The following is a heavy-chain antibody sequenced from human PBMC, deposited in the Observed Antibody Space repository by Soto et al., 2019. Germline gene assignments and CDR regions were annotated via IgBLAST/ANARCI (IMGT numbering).Heavy chain of an antibody. CDR2: ISYDKNTI. CDR3: AKGGATAAVLDY. D-gene: IGHD3-10*02. J-gene: IGHJ4*02. Sequence: QIQVVESGGGVVQPGRSLRLSCAASGFAFRSYSMHWVRQVPGRGLDWLSVISYDKNTIHYAGSVRGRFTISRDNSKNTVYLDIKSLRPEDTAIYYRAKGGATAAVLDYWGQGTLVTVSP. CDR1: GFAFRSYS. V-gene: IGHV3-30*18.